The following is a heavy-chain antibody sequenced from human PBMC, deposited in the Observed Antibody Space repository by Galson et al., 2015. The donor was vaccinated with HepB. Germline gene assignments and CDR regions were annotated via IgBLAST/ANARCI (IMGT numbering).Heavy chain of an antibody. Sequence: SVKVSCKASGYDFNKYGLSWVRQAPGQGPEWMGWVSGYDGSANYAPKFQGRVTMTTQESTGTAFMEMRSLRSDDTAVYYCTRDSRLELHLNNYYSYGMDVWGQGTAVIVS. J-gene: IGHJ6*02. D-gene: IGHD1-7*01. CDR2: VSGYDGSA. CDR1: GYDFNKYG. CDR3: TRDSRLELHLNNYYSYGMDV. V-gene: IGHV1-18*01.